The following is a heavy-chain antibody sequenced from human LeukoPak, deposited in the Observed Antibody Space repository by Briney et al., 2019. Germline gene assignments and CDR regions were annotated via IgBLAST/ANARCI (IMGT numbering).Heavy chain of an antibody. V-gene: IGHV4-34*01. Sequence: SETLSLTCAVYGGSFSGYYWSWIRQPPGKGLEWIGEINHSGSTNYNPSLKSRVTISVDTSKNQFSLKLSSVTAADTAVYYCARFGYSYGLYYFDYWGQGTLVTVSS. CDR2: INHSGST. CDR1: GGSFSGYY. J-gene: IGHJ4*02. CDR3: ARFGYSYGLYYFDY. D-gene: IGHD5-18*01.